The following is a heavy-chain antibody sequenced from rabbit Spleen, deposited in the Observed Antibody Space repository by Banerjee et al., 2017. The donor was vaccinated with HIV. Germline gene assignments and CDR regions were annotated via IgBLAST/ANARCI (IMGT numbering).Heavy chain of an antibody. CDR2: IDPLFGST. J-gene: IGHJ4*01. D-gene: IGHD2-1*01. CDR1: GFDFSAYG. CDR3: VRDRADIGGDYGPYYFDF. Sequence: QEQLVESGGGLVQPGGSLKLSCKASGFDFSAYGVTWVRQAPGKGLEWIGYIDPLFGSTYYANWVNGRFSVSRENTQNTVYLKLNSLTAADTATYFCVRDRADIGGDYGPYYFDFWGQGTLVTVS. V-gene: IGHV1S47*01.